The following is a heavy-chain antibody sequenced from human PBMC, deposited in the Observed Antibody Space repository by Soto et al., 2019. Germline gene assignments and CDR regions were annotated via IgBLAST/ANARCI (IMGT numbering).Heavy chain of an antibody. CDR3: VKDRYVDY. V-gene: IGHV3-64D*06. CDR2: ISSEGAST. J-gene: IGHJ4*02. Sequence: GGSLRLSCSVSGFTFSSYAMHWVRQAPGKGLEYVASISSEGASTYYADSVKGRFIISRANSKNTLYLQMSSLRVEDTAVYYCVKDRYVDYWGQGILVTVSS. CDR1: GFTFSSYA.